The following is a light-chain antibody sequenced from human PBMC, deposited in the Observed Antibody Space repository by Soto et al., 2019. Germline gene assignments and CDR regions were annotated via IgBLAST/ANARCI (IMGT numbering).Light chain of an antibody. CDR3: ATWDDSLNGVV. V-gene: IGLV1-44*01. J-gene: IGLJ2*01. CDR1: RSNIGSYT. CDR2: SKN. Sequence: QSVLAQPPSASGTPGQRVTISCSGSRSNIGSYTVNWYQQLPGRAPKLLIYSKNQRPSGVPDRFSDSKSGTSASLAISGLQSEDEADYYCATWDDSLNGVVFGGGTKLTVL.